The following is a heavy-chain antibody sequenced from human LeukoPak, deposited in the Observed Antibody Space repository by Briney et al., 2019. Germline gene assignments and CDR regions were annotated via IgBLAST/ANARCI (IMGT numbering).Heavy chain of an antibody. J-gene: IGHJ3*02. Sequence: GGSLRLSCAASGFTFSSYGMHWVRQAPGKGLEWVAVISYDGSNKYYADSVKGRFTISRDNSKNTLYLQMSSLRAEDTAVYYCAKSSGVRGGDAFDIWGQGTMVTVSS. D-gene: IGHD3-10*01. CDR1: GFTFSSYG. V-gene: IGHV3-30*18. CDR3: AKSSGVRGGDAFDI. CDR2: ISYDGSNK.